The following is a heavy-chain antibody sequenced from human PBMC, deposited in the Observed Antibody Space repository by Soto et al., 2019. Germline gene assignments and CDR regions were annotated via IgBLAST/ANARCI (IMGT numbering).Heavy chain of an antibody. CDR3: ARVRRYSPNPYYADF. V-gene: IGHV1-18*01. CDR2: VSPYNDNT. J-gene: IGHJ4*02. D-gene: IGHD6-13*01. Sequence: QVQLVQSGAEVKKPGASVKVSCKASGYTFTPYGITWVRQAPGQGLEWLGWVSPYNDNTNYAQKFQGRVAMTTDTSTSTAYLELRSLRSDDTAVYYCARVRRYSPNPYYADFWGQGTLVTVSS. CDR1: GYTFTPYG.